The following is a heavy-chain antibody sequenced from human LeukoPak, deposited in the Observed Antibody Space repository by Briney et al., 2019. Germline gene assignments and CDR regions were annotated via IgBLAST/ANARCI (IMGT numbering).Heavy chain of an antibody. J-gene: IGHJ6*02. V-gene: IGHV3-49*04. CDR3: ARGPIHLWLHNGMDV. CDR1: GFIFGDHA. CDR2: IRSKAYGGAT. Sequence: GGSLRLSCTASGFIFGDHAMSWVRQAPGKGLEWVGFIRSKAYGGATEYAASVKGRFTISRDDSEGIAYLQMNSLRIEDTAVYYCARGPIHLWLHNGMDVWGQGTTVIVFS. D-gene: IGHD5-18*01.